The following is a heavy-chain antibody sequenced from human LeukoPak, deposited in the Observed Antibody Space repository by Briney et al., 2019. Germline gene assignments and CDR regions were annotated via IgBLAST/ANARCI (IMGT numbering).Heavy chain of an antibody. CDR3: AKDKAYCGGGTCRQDYYGLDV. Sequence: KSGGSLRLSCAASGFTFSSYSMNWVRQAPGKGLEWVSSISSSSSYIYYADSVKGRFTISRDNAKSSLYLQMNSLRTEDTAFYFCAKDKAYCGGGTCRQDYYGLDVWGQGTTVTVSS. V-gene: IGHV3-21*04. J-gene: IGHJ6*02. CDR2: ISSSSSYI. CDR1: GFTFSSYS. D-gene: IGHD2-21*01.